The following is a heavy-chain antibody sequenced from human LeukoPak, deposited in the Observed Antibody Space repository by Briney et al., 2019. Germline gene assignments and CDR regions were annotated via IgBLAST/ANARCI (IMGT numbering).Heavy chain of an antibody. CDR1: GGSINSDY. Sequence: PSETLSLTCTVSGGSINSDYWSWVRQPPGKGLEWIGYMCYSGSSTNYNPSLKSRVTISVDRSKNQFSLKLSSVTAADTAVYYCARQGHKLTLVDYYGMDVWGQGTTVTVSS. V-gene: IGHV4-59*08. CDR2: MCYSGSST. J-gene: IGHJ6*02. CDR3: ARQGHKLTLVDYYGMDV. D-gene: IGHD1-26*01.